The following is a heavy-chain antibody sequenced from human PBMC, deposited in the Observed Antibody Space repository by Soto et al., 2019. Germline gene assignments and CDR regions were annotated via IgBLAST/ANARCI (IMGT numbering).Heavy chain of an antibody. Sequence: SETLSLTCTVSGGSISSNYWTWIRQPPGKGLEWIGYVYNSGSTNYNPSLKSRVTISEDTSKSQFSLKVNSMTAADTAVYYCTRYRREAVAGYTLDNWGQGILVTVSS. CDR1: GGSISSNY. V-gene: IGHV4-59*01. CDR2: VYNSGST. J-gene: IGHJ4*02. CDR3: TRYRREAVAGYTLDN. D-gene: IGHD6-13*01.